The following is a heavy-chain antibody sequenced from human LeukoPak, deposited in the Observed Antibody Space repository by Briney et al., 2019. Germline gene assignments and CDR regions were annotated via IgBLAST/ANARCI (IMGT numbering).Heavy chain of an antibody. D-gene: IGHD4-17*01. J-gene: IGHJ4*02. Sequence: SQTLSLTCIVPGGSISSGSYCWSWIRQPAGKGLEWIVRIYTSGSTNYNPSLKSRVTISVDTSKNQFSLKLSSVTAADTAVYYCARDQGYGDYDLDYWGQGTLVTVSS. CDR3: ARDQGYGDYDLDY. CDR1: GGSISSGSYC. V-gene: IGHV4-61*02. CDR2: IYTSGST.